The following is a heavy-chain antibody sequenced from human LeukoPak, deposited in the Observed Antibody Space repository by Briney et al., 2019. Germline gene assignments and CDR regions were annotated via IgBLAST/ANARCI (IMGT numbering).Heavy chain of an antibody. CDR2: ISGSGGTT. V-gene: IGHV3-23*01. Sequence: GSLRLSCAASGFTFSSYAMSWVRQAPGKGLEWVSGISGSGGTTHYADSVKGRFTISRDNSKNTLYLQMNSLRAEDTAVYYCARCCDDSSDYWGQGTLVTVSS. CDR1: GFTFSSYA. CDR3: ARCCDDSSDY. D-gene: IGHD3-22*01. J-gene: IGHJ4*02.